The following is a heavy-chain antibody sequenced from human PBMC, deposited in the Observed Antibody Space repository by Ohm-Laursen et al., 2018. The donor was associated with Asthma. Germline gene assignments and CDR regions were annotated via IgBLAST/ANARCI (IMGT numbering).Heavy chain of an antibody. CDR1: GITFSDSY. J-gene: IGHJ6*02. CDR3: ARGRSGGCYWGPCDFNSPLDV. V-gene: IGHV3-11*01. Sequence: SLRLSCTASGITFSDSYMTWIRQAPGKGLEWISYISASAGTMYYADSVNGRFTISRDNAKKSLFLHMSSLRAEDTAVYYCARGRSGGCYWGPCDFNSPLDVWGQGTTVIVSS. D-gene: IGHD2-15*01. CDR2: ISASAGTM.